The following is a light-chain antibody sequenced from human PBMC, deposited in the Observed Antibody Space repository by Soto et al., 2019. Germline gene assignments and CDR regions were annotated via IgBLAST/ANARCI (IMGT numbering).Light chain of an antibody. V-gene: IGKV4-1*01. CDR2: WAS. CDR3: QQYYASPPRT. J-gene: IGKJ1*01. Sequence: DIVLTQSPDSLAVSLGARATINCKSSQSVLYSSNHKNYLAWYQQKPGQPPKLLISWASTREFGVPDRFSGRGSGTDFTLTISSLQAEDVAVYYCQQYYASPPRTFGQGTKVEIK. CDR1: QSVLYSSNHKNY.